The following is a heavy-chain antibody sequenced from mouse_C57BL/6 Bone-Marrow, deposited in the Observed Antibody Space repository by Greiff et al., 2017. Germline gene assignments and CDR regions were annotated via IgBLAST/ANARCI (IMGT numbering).Heavy chain of an antibody. CDR2: ISYDGSN. CDR3: ARTGGY. CDR1: GYSITSGYY. V-gene: IGHV3-6*01. Sequence: ESGPGLVKPSQSLSLTCSVTGYSITSGYYWNWIRQFPGNKLEWMGYISYDGSNNYNPSLKNRISITRDTSKNQFFLKLNSVTTEDTATYYCARTGGYWGQGTTLTVSS. J-gene: IGHJ2*01.